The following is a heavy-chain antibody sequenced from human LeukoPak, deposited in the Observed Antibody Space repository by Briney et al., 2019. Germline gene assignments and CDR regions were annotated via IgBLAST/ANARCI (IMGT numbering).Heavy chain of an antibody. Sequence: ASAKVSCKASGYTFTNYAVHWVRQAPGQRLEWMGWINAGNGNTKCSQKFQGRVTITRDTSASTAYLELSSLTSEDTAVYYCARDRRGYYYYYGMDVWGQGTTVTVSS. CDR2: INAGNGNT. D-gene: IGHD2/OR15-2a*01. V-gene: IGHV1-3*01. J-gene: IGHJ6*02. CDR3: ARDRRGYYYYYGMDV. CDR1: GYTFTNYA.